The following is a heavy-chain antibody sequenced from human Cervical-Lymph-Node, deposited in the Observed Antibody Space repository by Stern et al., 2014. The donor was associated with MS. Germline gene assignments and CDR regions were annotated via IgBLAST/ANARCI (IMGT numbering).Heavy chain of an antibody. J-gene: IGHJ3*02. CDR1: GDNFSSYW. V-gene: IGHV5-51*01. D-gene: IGHD1-26*01. CDR2: IYSGDSDT. Sequence: EVHLVESGAEVKKAGESLKLSCKGDGDNFSSYWIAWVRQMPGKGLEWMGTIYSGDSDTRYSQSFQGQVYISADKSISTAFLQWSRLKASDTAMYFCATFSGSHSDAFDMLGQGTMVTVSS. CDR3: ATFSGSHSDAFDM.